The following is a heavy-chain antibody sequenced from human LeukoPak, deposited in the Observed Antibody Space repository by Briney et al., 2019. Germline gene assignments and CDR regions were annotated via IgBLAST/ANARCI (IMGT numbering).Heavy chain of an antibody. CDR2: IYYSGST. D-gene: IGHD3-10*01. V-gene: IGHV4-39*01. CDR1: GSSISSSSYY. J-gene: IGHJ4*02. CDR3: AGLVNYGSGSYHYFDY. Sequence: SETLSLTCTVSGSSISSSSYYWGWIRQPPGKGLEWIGSIYYSGSTYYNPSLKSRVTISVDTSKNQFSLKLSSVTAADTAVYYCAGLVNYGSGSYHYFDYWGQGTLVTVSS.